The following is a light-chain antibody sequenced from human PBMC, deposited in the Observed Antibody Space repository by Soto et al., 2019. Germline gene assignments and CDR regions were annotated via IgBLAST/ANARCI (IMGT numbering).Light chain of an antibody. V-gene: IGLV2-14*01. CDR3: ASFRSGTILV. Sequence: QSVLTQPASVSGSPGQSVTISCTGPRSDIGDSNFISWYQQSPGKAPRLLIYEVNNRPSGVSRRFSGSKAGNTASLTISGLLEYDVADYGCASFRSGTILVFGSETKGTGL. CDR1: RSDIGDSNF. CDR2: EVN. J-gene: IGLJ1*01.